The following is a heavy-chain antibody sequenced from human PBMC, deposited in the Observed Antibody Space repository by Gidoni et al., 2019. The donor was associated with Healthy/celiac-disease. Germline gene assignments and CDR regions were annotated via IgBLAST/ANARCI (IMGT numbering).Heavy chain of an antibody. Sequence: QVQLQQSGPGLVKPSQTLSLTYSISGDSVSTNSAAWNWIRQSPSRGLDWLGRTYYRCKWYNDYAVSVKSRITINPDTSKNQFSLKLNSGTPEDTAVYYWARDQPGEKENAFDIWGQGTMVTVSS. CDR2: TYYRCKWYN. CDR1: GDSVSTNSAA. D-gene: IGHD7-27*01. J-gene: IGHJ3*02. V-gene: IGHV6-1*01. CDR3: ARDQPGEKENAFDI.